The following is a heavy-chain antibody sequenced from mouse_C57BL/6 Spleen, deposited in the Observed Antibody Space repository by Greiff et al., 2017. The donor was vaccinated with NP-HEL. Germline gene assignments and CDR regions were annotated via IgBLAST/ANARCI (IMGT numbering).Heavy chain of an antibody. J-gene: IGHJ1*03. CDR3: ARGKSSTWYFDV. CDR2: ISSGSSTI. V-gene: IGHV5-17*01. D-gene: IGHD1-3*01. CDR1: GFTFSDYG. Sequence: EVKLMESGGGLVKPGGSLKLSCAASGFTFSDYGMHWVRQAPEKGLEWVAYISSGSSTIYYADTVKGRFTIARDNAKNTLFLQMTSLRSEDTAMYYCARGKSSTWYFDVWGTGTTVTVSS.